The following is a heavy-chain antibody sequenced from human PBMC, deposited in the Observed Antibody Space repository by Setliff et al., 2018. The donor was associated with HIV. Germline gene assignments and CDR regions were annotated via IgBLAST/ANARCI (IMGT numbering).Heavy chain of an antibody. V-gene: IGHV4-59*08. D-gene: IGHD3-22*01. CDR1: GGSISSHY. J-gene: IGHJ5*02. CDR3: ASRIYYYDESRVLREEGFVP. CDR2: ISYTGGT. Sequence: SETLSLTCTVSGGSISSHYWGWLRQPPGKGLEWIGSISYTGGTNHNPSLQSRVTMSIDTSKDQFSLKLTSVTAADTAMYYCASRIYYYDESRVLREEGFVPWGQGTLVTVSS.